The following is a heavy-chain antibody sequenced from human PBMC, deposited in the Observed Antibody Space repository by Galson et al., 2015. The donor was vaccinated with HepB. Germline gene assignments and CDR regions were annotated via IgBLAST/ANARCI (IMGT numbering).Heavy chain of an antibody. J-gene: IGHJ3*02. V-gene: IGHV3-48*04. CDR3: ARSPMVAAAGTGDAFDI. CDR1: GFTFSSYS. D-gene: IGHD6-13*01. Sequence: SLRLSCAASGFTFSSYSMNWVRQAPGKGLEWVSYISSSSSTIYYADSVKGRFTISRDNAKNSLYLQMNSLRAEDTAVYYCARSPMVAAAGTGDAFDIWGQGTMVTVSS. CDR2: ISSSSSTI.